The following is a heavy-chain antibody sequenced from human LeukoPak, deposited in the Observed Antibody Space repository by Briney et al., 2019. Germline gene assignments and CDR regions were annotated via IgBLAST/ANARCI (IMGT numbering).Heavy chain of an antibody. J-gene: IGHJ4*02. CDR3: ARVYYDSSGRTKLFDY. V-gene: IGHV4-38-2*02. Sequence: SETLSLTCTVSGYSISSGYYWGWIRQPPGKGLEWIGSIYHSGSTYYNPSLKSRVTISVDTSKNQFSLKLSSVTAVDTAVYYCARVYYDSSGRTKLFDYWGQGTLVTVSS. D-gene: IGHD3-22*01. CDR2: IYHSGST. CDR1: GYSISSGYY.